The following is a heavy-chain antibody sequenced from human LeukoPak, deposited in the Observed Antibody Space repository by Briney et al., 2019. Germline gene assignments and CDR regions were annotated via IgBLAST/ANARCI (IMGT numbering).Heavy chain of an antibody. J-gene: IGHJ4*02. Sequence: GGSLRLSCAASEFSVGSNYMTWVRQAPGKGLEWVSLIYSGGSTYYADSVKGRFTIPRDNSKNTLYLQMNSLRAEDTAVYYCARQYSGYDSTDYWGQGTLVTVSS. D-gene: IGHD5-12*01. CDR3: ARQYSGYDSTDY. CDR1: EFSVGSNY. CDR2: IYSGGST. V-gene: IGHV3-66*04.